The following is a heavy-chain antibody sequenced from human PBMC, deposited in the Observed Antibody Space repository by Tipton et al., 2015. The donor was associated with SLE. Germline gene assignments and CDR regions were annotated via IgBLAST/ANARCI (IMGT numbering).Heavy chain of an antibody. V-gene: IGHV4-59*04. J-gene: IGHJ4*02. D-gene: IGHD6-13*01. CDR1: GDFLSESY. CDR3: GRNSSRYFDY. Sequence: TLSLTCTVSGDFLSESYWSWIRQSPGKGLEWVGYIYYSGSTSYNPSLKSRVTISVDTSENQFSLTLSSVTAADTAVYYCGRNSSRYFDYWGQGTLVTVSS. CDR2: IYYSGST.